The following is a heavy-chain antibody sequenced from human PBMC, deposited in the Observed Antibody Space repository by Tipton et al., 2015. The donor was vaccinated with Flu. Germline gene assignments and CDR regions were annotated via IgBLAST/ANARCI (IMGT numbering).Heavy chain of an antibody. CDR3: AREKAVIAVAGPTFDY. D-gene: IGHD6-19*01. Sequence: SLRLSCAASGFTFSSYEMNWVRQAPGKGLEWVSYISSSGSTIYYADSVKGRFTISRDNAKNSLYLQMNSLRAEDTAVYYCAREKAVIAVAGPTFDYWGQGTLVTVSS. J-gene: IGHJ4*02. CDR2: ISSSGSTI. V-gene: IGHV3-48*03. CDR1: GFTFSSYE.